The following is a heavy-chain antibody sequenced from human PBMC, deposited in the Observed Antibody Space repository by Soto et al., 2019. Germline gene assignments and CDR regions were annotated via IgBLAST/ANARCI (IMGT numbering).Heavy chain of an antibody. CDR2: INSDGSST. Sequence: PGGALRLSCAVSGSTFSNDWMHWVRQAPGKGLVWVSHINSDGSSTNYADFVKGRFTIARDNAKNTVYLQMNSLRAENTAVYYCARHRSYSLDVWGQGTTVTVS. CDR1: GSTFSNDW. V-gene: IGHV3-74*01. J-gene: IGHJ6*02. CDR3: ARHRSYSLDV.